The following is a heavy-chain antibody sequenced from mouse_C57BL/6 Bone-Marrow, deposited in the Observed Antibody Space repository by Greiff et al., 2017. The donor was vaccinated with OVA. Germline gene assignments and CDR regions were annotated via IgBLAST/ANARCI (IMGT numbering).Heavy chain of an antibody. D-gene: IGHD1-1*01. CDR2: IYPRSGNT. CDR1: GYTFTSYG. Sequence: QVQLQQSGAELARPGASVKLSCKASGYTFTSYGISWVKQRTGQGLEWIGEIYPRSGNTYYNEKFKGKATLTADKSSSTAYMELRSLTSEDSAVYFGARDYYGSSSFAYWGQGTLVTVSA. CDR3: ARDYYGSSSFAY. J-gene: IGHJ3*01. V-gene: IGHV1-81*01.